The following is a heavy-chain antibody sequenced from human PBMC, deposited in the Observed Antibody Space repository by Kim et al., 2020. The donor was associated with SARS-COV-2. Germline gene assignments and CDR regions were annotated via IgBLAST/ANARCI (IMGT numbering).Heavy chain of an antibody. J-gene: IGHJ4*02. D-gene: IGHD3-10*01. V-gene: IGHV3-23*01. Sequence: KGPITISRDNSKNTLFLQMNGLRAEDTAVYYCAKGEALRGGIQVYFAYWGQGTLVTVSS. CDR3: AKGEALRGGIQVYFAY.